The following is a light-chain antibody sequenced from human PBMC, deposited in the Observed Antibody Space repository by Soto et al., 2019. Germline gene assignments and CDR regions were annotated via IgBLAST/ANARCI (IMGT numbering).Light chain of an antibody. Sequence: QPVLTQPPSVSGAPGQRVTISCTGSSSNIGAGYDVHWYQQLPGTAPKLLIYGNSNRPSGVPDRFSGSKSGTSASLAITGLQAEDEAEYCCESYDSSLSGSVVFGGGTKVTVL. CDR2: GNS. CDR1: SSNIGAGYD. CDR3: ESYDSSLSGSVV. V-gene: IGLV1-40*01. J-gene: IGLJ2*01.